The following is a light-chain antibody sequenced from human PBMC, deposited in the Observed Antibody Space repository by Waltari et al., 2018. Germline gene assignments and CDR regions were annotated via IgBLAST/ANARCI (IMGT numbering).Light chain of an antibody. Sequence: DIQMTPSPSSLSASVGDRVTITCRSSQGISNPLAWYQQKPGKAPKLLLYGASRLESGVPPRFSGSGSGTDYTLTISSLQPDDFATYYCQQYYFTPYTFGQGTKLDIK. CDR1: QGISNP. CDR3: QQYYFTPYT. J-gene: IGKJ2*01. CDR2: GAS. V-gene: IGKV1-NL1*01.